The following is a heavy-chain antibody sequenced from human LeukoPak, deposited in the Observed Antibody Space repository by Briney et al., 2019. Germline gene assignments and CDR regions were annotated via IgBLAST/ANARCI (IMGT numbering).Heavy chain of an antibody. CDR3: ARDPTTGFDY. CDR2: INPNSGVT. CDR1: GYTFTGYY. Sequence: ASVKVSCKASGYTFTGYYMHWVRQAPGQGLEWMGWINPNSGVTNSAQRFQGRVTMTRDTSISTAYMELSSLLSDDTAVYFCARDPTTGFDYWGQGTLVTVSS. J-gene: IGHJ4*02. V-gene: IGHV1-2*02. D-gene: IGHD1-1*01.